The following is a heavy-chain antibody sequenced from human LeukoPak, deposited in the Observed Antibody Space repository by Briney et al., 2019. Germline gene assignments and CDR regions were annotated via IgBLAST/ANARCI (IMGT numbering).Heavy chain of an antibody. CDR1: GFTFSSYW. J-gene: IGHJ4*02. V-gene: IGHV3-7*01. CDR3: ARDKRSIAAAYAGVY. D-gene: IGHD6-13*01. Sequence: PGGSLRLSCAASGFTFSSYWMSWVRQAPGKGLEWVANIKQDGSEKYYVDSVKGRFTISRDNAKNSLYLQMNSLRAEDTAVYYCARDKRSIAAAYAGVYWGQGTLVTVPS. CDR2: IKQDGSEK.